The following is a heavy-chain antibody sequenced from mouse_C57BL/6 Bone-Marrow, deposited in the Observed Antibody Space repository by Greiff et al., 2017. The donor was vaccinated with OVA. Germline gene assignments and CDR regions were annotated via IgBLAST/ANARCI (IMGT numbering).Heavy chain of an antibody. CDR1: GYTFTDYN. CDR3: ARRTFYDYDWFAY. D-gene: IGHD2-4*01. J-gene: IGHJ3*01. V-gene: IGHV1-22*01. CDR2: INPNNGGT. Sequence: EVKLQESGPELVKPGASVKMSCKASGYTFTDYNMHWVKQSHGKSLEWIGYINPNNGGTSYNQKFKGKATLTVNKSSSTDYMELRSLTSEDSAVYYCARRTFYDYDWFAYWGQGTLVTVSA.